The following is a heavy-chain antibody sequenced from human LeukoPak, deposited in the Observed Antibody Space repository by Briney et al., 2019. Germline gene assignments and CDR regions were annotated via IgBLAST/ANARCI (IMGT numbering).Heavy chain of an antibody. Sequence: NPSETLSLTCAVYGGSFSGYYWSWIRHPPGKGLEWIGEINHSGSTNYNPSLKSRVTISVDTSKNQFSLKLSSVTAADTAVYYCARDRPSTAPRRRRFDPWGQGTLVTVSS. D-gene: IGHD6-6*01. CDR1: GGSFSGYY. V-gene: IGHV4-34*01. CDR2: INHSGST. CDR3: ARDRPSTAPRRRRFDP. J-gene: IGHJ5*02.